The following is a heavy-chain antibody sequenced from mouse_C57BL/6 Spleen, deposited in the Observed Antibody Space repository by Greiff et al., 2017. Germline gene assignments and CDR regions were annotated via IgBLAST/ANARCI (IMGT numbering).Heavy chain of an antibody. CDR1: GYTFTSYW. Sequence: VQLQQPGAELVKPGASVKLSCKASGYTFTSYWMHWVKQRPGQGLEWIGMIHPNSGSTNYTEKFKSKATLTVDKSSSTAYMQLSSLTSECSAVYYCARDYYYGSSWFAYWGQGTLVTVSA. V-gene: IGHV1-64*01. J-gene: IGHJ3*01. D-gene: IGHD1-1*01. CDR2: IHPNSGST. CDR3: ARDYYYGSSWFAY.